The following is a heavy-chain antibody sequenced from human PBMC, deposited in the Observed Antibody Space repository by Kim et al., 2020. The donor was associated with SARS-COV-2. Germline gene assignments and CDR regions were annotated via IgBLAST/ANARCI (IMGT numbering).Heavy chain of an antibody. CDR1: GFTFSSYA. D-gene: IGHD6-19*01. V-gene: IGHV3-23*01. CDR3: AKVTWDGLDDY. J-gene: IGHJ4*02. CDR2: ISDNSGGT. Sequence: GGSLRLSCAASGFTFSSYAMSWVRQAPGKGLEWVSAISDNSGGTYYADSVKGRFTISRDNSKNTLYLQMNSLRAEDTAVYYCAKVTWDGLDDYWGQGTLVTVSS.